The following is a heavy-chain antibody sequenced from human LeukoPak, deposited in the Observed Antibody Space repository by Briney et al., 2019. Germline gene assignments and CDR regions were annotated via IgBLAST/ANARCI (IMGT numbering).Heavy chain of an antibody. CDR3: ARDSQGDTMLLAWFDP. CDR2: TYYRSKWYN. J-gene: IGHJ5*02. V-gene: IGHV6-1*01. D-gene: IGHD3-16*01. Sequence: SRTLSLTCAISGDSVSSNSAAWNWIRQSPSRGLEWLGRTYYRSKWYNDYAVSVKSRITINPDTSKNQFSLQLNSVTPEDTAVYYCARDSQGDTMLLAWFDPWGQGTLVTVSS. CDR1: GDSVSSNSAA.